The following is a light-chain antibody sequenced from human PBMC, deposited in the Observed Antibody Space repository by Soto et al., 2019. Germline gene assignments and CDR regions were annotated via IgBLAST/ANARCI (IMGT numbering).Light chain of an antibody. CDR2: AAS. V-gene: IGKV1-9*01. CDR3: QQLNNYPPIT. J-gene: IGKJ5*01. Sequence: DIQLTQSPSFLSASVGDRVTITCRASQGISSYLAWYQQKPGKAPKLLIYAASTLQSGVPSRFSGSGSGTEFTLTISSLQPEDFATYYCQQLNNYPPITFGQGTRLEMK. CDR1: QGISSY.